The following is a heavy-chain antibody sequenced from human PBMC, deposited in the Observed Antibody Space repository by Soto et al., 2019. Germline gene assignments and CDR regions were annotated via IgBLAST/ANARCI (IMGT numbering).Heavy chain of an antibody. Sequence: GASVKVSCKASGYTFTSYGISWVRQAPGQGLEWMGWISAYNGNTNYAQKLQGRVTMTTDTSTSTAYMELRSLRSDDTAVYYCARAGRLFYDILTGYPYYMDVWGKGTTVTVSS. CDR3: ARAGRLFYDILTGYPYYMDV. V-gene: IGHV1-18*01. CDR1: GYTFTSYG. D-gene: IGHD3-9*01. J-gene: IGHJ6*03. CDR2: ISAYNGNT.